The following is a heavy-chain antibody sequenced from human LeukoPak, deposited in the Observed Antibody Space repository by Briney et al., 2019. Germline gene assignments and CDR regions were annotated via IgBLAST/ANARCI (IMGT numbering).Heavy chain of an antibody. J-gene: IGHJ4*02. CDR2: ISSSGSTI. D-gene: IGHD3-16*01. CDR3: AREDFQYDYALFDY. V-gene: IGHV3-48*04. CDR1: GFTFSSYS. Sequence: PGGSLRLSCAASGFTFSSYSMNWVRQAPGKGLEWVSYISSSGSTIYYADSVKGRFTISRDNAKNSLYLQMNSLRAEDTAVYFCAREDFQYDYALFDYWGQGTLVTVSS.